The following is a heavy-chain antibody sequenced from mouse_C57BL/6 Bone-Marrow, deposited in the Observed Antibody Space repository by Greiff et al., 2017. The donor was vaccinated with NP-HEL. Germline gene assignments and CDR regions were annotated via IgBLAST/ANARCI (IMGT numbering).Heavy chain of an antibody. Sequence: VQLQQSGPELVKPGASVKISCKASGYSFTGYYMNWVKQSPEKSLEWIGEINPSTGGTTYNQKFKAKATLTVDKSSSTAYMQLKSLTSEDSAVYYCAREGLGVRRRNFDYWGQGTTLTVSS. CDR1: GYSFTGYY. D-gene: IGHD2-2*01. CDR3: AREGLGVRRRNFDY. J-gene: IGHJ2*01. V-gene: IGHV1-42*01. CDR2: INPSTGGT.